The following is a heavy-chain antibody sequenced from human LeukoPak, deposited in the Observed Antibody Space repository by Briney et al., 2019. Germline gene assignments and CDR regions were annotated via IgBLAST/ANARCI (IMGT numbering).Heavy chain of an antibody. V-gene: IGHV4-59*01. CDR3: ARGICPNGVCSFHPFDY. CDR2: FFYSGIT. Sequence: SETLSLTCTVSGASISNYYWSWIRQPPGKELEWIGYFFYSGITNYNPSLKSRVTISVDTSKNQFSLKLTSVTAADTAVYYCARGICPNGVCSFHPFDYWGQGTLVTVSS. CDR1: GASISNYY. D-gene: IGHD2-8*01. J-gene: IGHJ4*02.